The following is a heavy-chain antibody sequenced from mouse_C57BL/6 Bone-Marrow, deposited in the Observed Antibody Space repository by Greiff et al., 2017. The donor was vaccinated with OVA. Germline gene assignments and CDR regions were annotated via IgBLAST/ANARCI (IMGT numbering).Heavy chain of an antibody. V-gene: IGHV7-3*01. D-gene: IGHD3-2*02. CDR3: ARYAQATYYYAMDY. Sequence: EVKVVESGGGLVQPGGSLSLSCAASGFTFTDYYMSWVRQPPGKALEWLGFIRNKANGYTTEYSASVKGRFTISRDNSQSILYLQMKALRAEDSATYYGARYAQATYYYAMDYWGQGTSVTVSS. CDR2: IRNKANGYTT. J-gene: IGHJ4*01. CDR1: GFTFTDYY.